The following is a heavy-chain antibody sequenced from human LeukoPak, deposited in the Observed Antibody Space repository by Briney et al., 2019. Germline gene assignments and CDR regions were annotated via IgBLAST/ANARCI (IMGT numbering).Heavy chain of an antibody. CDR3: ARTSIAAAVHFDY. Sequence: ASETLSLTCAVCGGSFSGYYWSWIRQPPGKGLGWIGEINHSGSTNYNPSLKSRVTISVATSKNQFSLKLSSVTAADTAVYYCARTSIAAAVHFDYWGQGTLVTVSS. CDR1: GGSFSGYY. D-gene: IGHD6-13*01. CDR2: INHSGST. V-gene: IGHV4-34*01. J-gene: IGHJ4*02.